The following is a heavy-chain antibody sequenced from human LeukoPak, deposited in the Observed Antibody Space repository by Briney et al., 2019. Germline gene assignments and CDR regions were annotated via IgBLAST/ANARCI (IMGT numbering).Heavy chain of an antibody. D-gene: IGHD2-15*01. V-gene: IGHV3-21*01. CDR2: ISSSSSYI. CDR3: AREGYCSGGSCHSGAHFQH. Sequence: PGGSLRLSCAASGFTFSSYSMNWVRQAPGKGLEWVSSISSSSSYIYYADSVKGRFTISRDNAKNSLYLQMNSLRAEDTAVYYCAREGYCSGGSCHSGAHFQHWGQGTLVTVSS. CDR1: GFTFSSYS. J-gene: IGHJ1*01.